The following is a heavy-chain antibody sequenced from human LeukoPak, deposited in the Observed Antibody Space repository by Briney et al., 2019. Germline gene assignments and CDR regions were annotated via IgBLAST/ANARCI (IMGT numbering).Heavy chain of an antibody. V-gene: IGHV3-21*06. J-gene: IGHJ2*01. CDR2: ISSSSSFK. D-gene: IGHD4-17*01. Sequence: PGGSLRLSCVGSRFTFSSYTVNWVRQAPGKRLEWVSSISSSSSFKQYTDSAKGRFTISRDNAKNSLYPQMSGLRGEDSAVDYCARDLGSGDYLRKYFDLWGRGTLVAVSS. CDR3: ARDLGSGDYLRKYFDL. CDR1: RFTFSSYT.